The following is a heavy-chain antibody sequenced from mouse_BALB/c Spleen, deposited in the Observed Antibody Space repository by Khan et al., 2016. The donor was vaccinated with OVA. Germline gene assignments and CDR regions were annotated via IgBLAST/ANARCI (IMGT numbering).Heavy chain of an antibody. CDR2: IDPETGGT. Sequence: QVQLKESGADLVRPGASVTLSCKASGYTFTDYEMHWVKQTPVHGLEWIGAIDPETGGTAYNQKFKGKATLTADKSSSTAYMELRSLTSEDSAVYYCTRGIYYGNPYAMEYWGQGTSGTVSS. D-gene: IGHD2-1*01. CDR1: GYTFTDYE. J-gene: IGHJ4*01. V-gene: IGHV1-15*01. CDR3: TRGIYYGNPYAMEY.